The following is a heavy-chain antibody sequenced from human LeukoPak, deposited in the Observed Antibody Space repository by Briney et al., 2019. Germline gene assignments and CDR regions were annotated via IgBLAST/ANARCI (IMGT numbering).Heavy chain of an antibody. CDR3: AKISGAARTFY. CDR1: GVTFSGYS. CDR2: ISGSGGST. V-gene: IGHV3-23*01. J-gene: IGHJ4*02. D-gene: IGHD3-10*01. Sequence: GGSLRLSCAASGVTFSGYSMNWVRQAPGKGLEWVSAISGSGGSTYYADSVKGRFTISRDNSKNTLYLQMNSLRAEDTAVYYCAKISGAARTFYWGQGTLVTVSS.